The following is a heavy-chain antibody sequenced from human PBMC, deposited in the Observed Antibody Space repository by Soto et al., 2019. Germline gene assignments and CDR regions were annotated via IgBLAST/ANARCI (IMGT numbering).Heavy chain of an antibody. CDR2: IYSGGST. J-gene: IGHJ4*02. Sequence: EVQLVESGGGLVQPGGSLRLSCAASEFTVTSNNMSWVRQAPGKGLEWVSVIYSGGSTYYADFVKGRFTISRDNSKNTVYLQMNSLRAEDTAVYYCARATYCTGGNCLLDYWGQGTLVTVSS. CDR3: ARATYCTGGNCLLDY. V-gene: IGHV3-53*04. D-gene: IGHD2-15*01. CDR1: EFTVTSNN.